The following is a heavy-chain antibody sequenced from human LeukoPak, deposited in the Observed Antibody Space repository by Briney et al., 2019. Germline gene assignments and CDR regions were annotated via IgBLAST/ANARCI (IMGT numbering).Heavy chain of an antibody. Sequence: VASVKVSCKASGGTFSSYAISWVRQAPGQGLEWMGRIIPILGTANYAQKFQGRVTITADKSTSTAYMELSSLRSEDTAVYYCASYSSGLSRFDYWGQGTLVTVSS. CDR3: ASYSSGLSRFDY. J-gene: IGHJ4*02. D-gene: IGHD6-19*01. V-gene: IGHV1-69*04. CDR1: GGTFSSYA. CDR2: IIPILGTA.